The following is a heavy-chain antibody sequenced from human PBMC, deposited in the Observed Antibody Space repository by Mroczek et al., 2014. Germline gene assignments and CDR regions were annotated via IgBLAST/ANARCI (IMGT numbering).Heavy chain of an antibody. CDR3: AGGGVPGIVGADRLDY. Sequence: QVQLQQWGPGLVKPSETLSLTCTVSGGSISSYYWSWIRQPPGKGLEWIGYIYYSGSTNYNPSLKSRVTISVDTSKNQFSLKLSSVTAADTAVYYCAGGGVPGIVGADRLDYWGQGTLVTVSS. CDR2: IYYSGST. V-gene: IGHV4-59*01. D-gene: IGHD1-26*01. J-gene: IGHJ4*02. CDR1: GGSISSYY.